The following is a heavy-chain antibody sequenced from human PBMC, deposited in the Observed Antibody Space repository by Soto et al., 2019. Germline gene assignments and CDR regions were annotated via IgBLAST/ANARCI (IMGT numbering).Heavy chain of an antibody. V-gene: IGHV1-8*01. Sequence: QVQLVQSGAEVKKPGASVKVSCKASGYTFTSYDINWVRQATGQGLEWMGWMNPNSGNTGYAQKFQGRVTMTRNTSISTDYMELSSLRSEDTAVYYCARKRGTMVRGVIRSYGMDVWGQGTTVTVSS. D-gene: IGHD3-10*01. CDR2: MNPNSGNT. CDR1: GYTFTSYD. CDR3: ARKRGTMVRGVIRSYGMDV. J-gene: IGHJ6*02.